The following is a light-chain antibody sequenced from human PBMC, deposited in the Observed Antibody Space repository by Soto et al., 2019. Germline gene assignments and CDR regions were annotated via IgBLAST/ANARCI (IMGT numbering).Light chain of an antibody. Sequence: EIVLTQSPATLSLSPGERVTLSCRASQSVSSYLAWYQQKPGQAPRLLIYDASNRATGIPARFSGSGSGTDFTLTISSLEPEDFAVYYCQQRSNWSTWTFGQGTKVEIK. CDR2: DAS. V-gene: IGKV3-11*01. J-gene: IGKJ1*01. CDR3: QQRSNWSTWT. CDR1: QSVSSY.